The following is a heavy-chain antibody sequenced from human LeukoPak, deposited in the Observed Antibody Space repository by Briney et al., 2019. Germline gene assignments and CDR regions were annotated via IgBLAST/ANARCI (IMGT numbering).Heavy chain of an antibody. Sequence: GGSLRLSCVASGFTLSNYAMSWVRQAPGKGLEWVSAISGSGGSTYYADSVKGRFTISRDNSKNTLYLQMNSLRAEDTAVYYCAKEGGGSGWYFSDYWGQGTLVTVSS. J-gene: IGHJ4*02. V-gene: IGHV3-23*01. CDR1: GFTLSNYA. CDR2: ISGSGGST. D-gene: IGHD6-19*01. CDR3: AKEGGGSGWYFSDY.